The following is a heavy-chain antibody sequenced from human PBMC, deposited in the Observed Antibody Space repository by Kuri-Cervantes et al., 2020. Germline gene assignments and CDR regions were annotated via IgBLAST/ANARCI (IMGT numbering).Heavy chain of an antibody. Sequence: ASVKVSCKASGYTFTSYGISWVRQAPGQGLEWMGWISAYNGNTNYAQKLQGRVTMTTDTSTSTAYMELSRLRSDDTAVYYCARDQSRDRGLDYYYGMDVWGQGTTVTVSS. CDR1: GYTFTSYG. CDR2: ISAYNGNT. CDR3: ARDQSRDRGLDYYYGMDV. V-gene: IGHV1-18*01. D-gene: IGHD3-16*01. J-gene: IGHJ6*02.